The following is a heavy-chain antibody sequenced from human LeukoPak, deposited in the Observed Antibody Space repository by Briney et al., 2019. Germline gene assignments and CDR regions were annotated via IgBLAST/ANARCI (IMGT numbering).Heavy chain of an antibody. CDR2: IYYSGST. CDR1: GGSISSSSYY. V-gene: IGHV4-39*07. CDR3: ARADGYYYGMDV. Sequence: SETLSLTCTVSGGSISSSSYYWGWIRQPPGKGLEWIGSIYYSGSTYYNPSLKSRVTISVDTSKNQFSLKLSSVTAADTAMYYCARADGYYYGMDVWGHGTTVTVSS. D-gene: IGHD5-24*01. J-gene: IGHJ6*02.